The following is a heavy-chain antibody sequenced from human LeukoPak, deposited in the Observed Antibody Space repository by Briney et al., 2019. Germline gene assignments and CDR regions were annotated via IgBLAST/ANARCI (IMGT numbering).Heavy chain of an antibody. J-gene: IGHJ4*02. V-gene: IGHV4-4*02. CDR3: ARGRPTRYCSGGSCYSYDY. CDR1: GGSISSRNW. Sequence: SETLSLTCAVSGGSISSRNWWSWVRQPPGKGLEWIGEIYHSGSTNYNPSLKSRVTISVDKSKNQFSLKLSSVTAADTAVYYCARGRPTRYCSGGSCYSYDYWGQGTLVTVSS. CDR2: IYHSGST. D-gene: IGHD2-15*01.